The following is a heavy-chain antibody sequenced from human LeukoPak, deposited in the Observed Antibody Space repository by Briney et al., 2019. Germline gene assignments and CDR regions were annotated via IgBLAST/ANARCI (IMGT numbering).Heavy chain of an antibody. CDR2: ISGSGGST. CDR1: GFTFSSYA. D-gene: IGHD3-3*01. Sequence: GGSLRLSCAASGFTFSSYAMSWVRQAPGKGLEWVPAISGSGGSTYYADSVKGRFTISRDNSKNTLYLQMNSLRAEDTAVYYCAKSGYTIFGVASDYWGQGTLVTVSS. CDR3: AKSGYTIFGVASDY. J-gene: IGHJ4*02. V-gene: IGHV3-23*01.